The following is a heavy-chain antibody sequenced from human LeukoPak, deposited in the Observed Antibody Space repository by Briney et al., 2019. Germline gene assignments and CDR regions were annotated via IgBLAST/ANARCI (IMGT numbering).Heavy chain of an antibody. V-gene: IGHV3-23*01. D-gene: IGHD6-19*01. CDR3: AKGIYSSGWSYFDY. Sequence: GGSLRLSCAASGFTFSNSAMSWVRQAPGKGLEWASTLSGSGITTYYADSVKGRFTISRDNSKNTLYLQMNSLRAEDTAVYYCAKGIYSSGWSYFDYWGHGTLVTVSS. CDR1: GFTFSNSA. J-gene: IGHJ4*01. CDR2: LSGSGITT.